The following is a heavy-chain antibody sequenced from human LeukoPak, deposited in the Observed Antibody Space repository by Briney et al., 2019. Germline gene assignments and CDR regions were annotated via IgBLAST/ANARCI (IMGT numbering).Heavy chain of an antibody. CDR3: SRSPHNSAWYGEWFDP. J-gene: IGHJ5*02. CDR2: IYRSGGT. Sequence: SETLSLTCSVSGGSISSYYWNWIRHPVRAGLEWIGRIYRSGGTNNSPSLTCRIRMSIATSKSQFSLKLSSVTAEATAGSYFSRSPHNSAWYGEWFDPWGQGTLVTVSS. D-gene: IGHD3-10*01. V-gene: IGHV4-4*07. CDR1: GGSISSYY.